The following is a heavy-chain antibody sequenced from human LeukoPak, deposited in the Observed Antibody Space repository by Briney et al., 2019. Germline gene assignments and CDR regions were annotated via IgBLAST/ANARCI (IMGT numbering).Heavy chain of an antibody. D-gene: IGHD2-15*01. V-gene: IGHV3-30-3*01. CDR2: ISYDGSNK. Sequence: GGSLRLSCAASGFTFSSYAMHWVRQAPGKGLEWVAVISYDGSNKYYADSVKGRFTISRDNSKNTLYLQMNGLRAEDTAVYYCARRVGSGRFDYWGQGTLVTVSS. J-gene: IGHJ4*02. CDR3: ARRVGSGRFDY. CDR1: GFTFSSYA.